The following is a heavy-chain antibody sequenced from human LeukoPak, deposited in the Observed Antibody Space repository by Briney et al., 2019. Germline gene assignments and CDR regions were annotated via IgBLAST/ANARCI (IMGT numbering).Heavy chain of an antibody. D-gene: IGHD2-2*01. J-gene: IGHJ3*02. CDR1: GYTFTSYG. CDR2: ISAYNGNT. V-gene: IGHV1-18*01. Sequence: ASVKVSCKASGYTFTSYGISWVRQAPGQGLEWMGWISAYNGNTDHAQKLQGRVTMTTDTSTSTAYMELRSLRSDDTAVYYCASSQDIVVVPAAKIRAHAFDIWGQGTMVTVSS. CDR3: ASSQDIVVVPAAKIRAHAFDI.